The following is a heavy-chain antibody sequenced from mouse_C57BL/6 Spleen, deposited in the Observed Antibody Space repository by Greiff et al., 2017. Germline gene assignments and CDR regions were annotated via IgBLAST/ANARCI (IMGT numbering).Heavy chain of an antibody. V-gene: IGHV1-26*01. CDR1: GYTFTDYY. J-gene: IGHJ2*01. CDR3: ARVPQLYFDY. Sequence: EVQLQQSGPELVKPGASVKISCKASGYTFTDYYMNWVKQSHGKSLEWIGDINPNNGGTSYNQKFKGKATLTVDKSSSTAYMELRSLTSEDSAVYYCARVPQLYFDYWGQGTTLTVSS. CDR2: INPNNGGT. D-gene: IGHD3-1*01.